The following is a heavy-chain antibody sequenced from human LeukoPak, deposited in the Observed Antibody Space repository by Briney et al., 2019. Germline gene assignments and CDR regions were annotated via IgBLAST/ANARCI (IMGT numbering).Heavy chain of an antibody. CDR2: ISYDGSNK. CDR3: ARAFDY. CDR1: GFTFSSYA. V-gene: IGHV3-30-3*01. Sequence: PGRSLRLSCAASGFTFSSYAMHWVRQAPGKGLEWVAVISYDGSNKCYADSVKGRFTISRDNSKNTLYLQMNSLRAEDTAVYYCARAFDYWGQGTLVTVSS. J-gene: IGHJ4*02.